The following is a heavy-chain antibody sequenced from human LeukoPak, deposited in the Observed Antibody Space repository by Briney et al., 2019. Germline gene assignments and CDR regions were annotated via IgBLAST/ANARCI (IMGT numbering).Heavy chain of an antibody. CDR3: ARAITDRDY. J-gene: IGHJ4*02. CDR2: INPNSGVT. V-gene: IGHV1-2*02. Sequence: GASVTVSCTASGYTFSVYYIYWVSEAPGQGLEGMGWINPNSGVTNYAQKFQGRVTMPSHKSISTAYMELSRLRSDDTPVYYCARAITDRDYWGQGTLVTVSS. CDR1: GYTFSVYY.